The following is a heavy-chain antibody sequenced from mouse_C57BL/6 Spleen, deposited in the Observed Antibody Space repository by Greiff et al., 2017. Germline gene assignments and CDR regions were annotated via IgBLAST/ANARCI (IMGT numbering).Heavy chain of an antibody. CDR3: ARVMITTGASWYFDV. V-gene: IGHV5-4*03. J-gene: IGHJ1*03. CDR2: ISDGGSYT. D-gene: IGHD2-4*01. Sequence: EVKVEESGGGLVKPGGSLKLSCAASGFTFSSYAMSWVRQTPEKRLEWVATISDGGSYTYYPDNVKGRFTISRDNAKNNLYLQMSHLKSEDTAMYYWARVMITTGASWYFDVWGTGTTVTVSS. CDR1: GFTFSSYA.